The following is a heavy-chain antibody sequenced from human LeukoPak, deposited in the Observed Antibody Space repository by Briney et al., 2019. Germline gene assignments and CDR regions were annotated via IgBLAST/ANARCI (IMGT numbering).Heavy chain of an antibody. D-gene: IGHD5-24*01. CDR1: GFTFNSFG. CDR3: ARDFGDGYTFFDY. V-gene: IGHV3-30*03. CDR2: ISYDGSNK. J-gene: IGHJ4*02. Sequence: GGSLRLSCAASGFTFNSFGMHWVRQAPAKGLEGVAVISYDGSNKYFADSVKGRFTISRDNSKNTLYLQMNSLRAEDTAVYYCARDFGDGYTFFDYWGQGTLVTVSS.